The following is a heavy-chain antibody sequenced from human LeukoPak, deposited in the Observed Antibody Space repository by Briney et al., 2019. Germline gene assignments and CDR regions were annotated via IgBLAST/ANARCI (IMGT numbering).Heavy chain of an antibody. CDR3: ARDGPRINDICYTDFDS. V-gene: IGHV3-74*01. Sequence: GGSLRLSCGASGFTFSIYWMNWARQVPGKGLVWVSGINSDGSSTNYADSVKGRFTISRDNAKNTLYLQMNSLRAEDTALYYCARDGPRINDICYTDFDSWGQGTLVTVSS. CDR2: INSDGSST. CDR1: GFTFSIYW. D-gene: IGHD2-8*01. J-gene: IGHJ4*02.